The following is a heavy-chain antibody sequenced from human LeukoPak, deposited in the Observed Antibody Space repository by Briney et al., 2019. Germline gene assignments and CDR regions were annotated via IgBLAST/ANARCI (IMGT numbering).Heavy chain of an antibody. CDR3: ARGGKYLVDY. Sequence: GSLRLSCAGSGFTFSSYSMNWVRQAPGKGLEWVSSISSSSSYIYYADSVKGRFTISRDNARNSLYLQMNSLRADDTAVYYCARGGKYLVDYWGQGTLVTVSS. J-gene: IGHJ4*02. V-gene: IGHV3-21*01. CDR2: ISSSSSYI. D-gene: IGHD2-2*01. CDR1: GFTFSSYS.